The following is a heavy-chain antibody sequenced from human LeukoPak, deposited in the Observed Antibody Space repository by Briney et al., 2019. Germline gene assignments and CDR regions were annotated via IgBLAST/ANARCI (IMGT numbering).Heavy chain of an antibody. Sequence: SETLSLTCTVSCGSISSYYWSWIRQPPGKGLEWIGYIYYSGSTNYNPSLKSRVTISVDTSKNQFSLKLSSVTAADTDVYYCAGSWAGSTRGKNYYYYYYYMDVWGKGTTVTVSS. D-gene: IGHD6-13*01. J-gene: IGHJ6*03. CDR3: AGSWAGSTRGKNYYYYYYYMDV. CDR2: IYYSGST. CDR1: CGSISSYY. V-gene: IGHV4-59*12.